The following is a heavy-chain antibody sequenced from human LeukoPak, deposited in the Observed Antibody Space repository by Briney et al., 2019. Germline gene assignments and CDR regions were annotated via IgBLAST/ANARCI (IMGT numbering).Heavy chain of an antibody. V-gene: IGHV3-72*01. J-gene: IGHJ4*02. CDR2: IRNKANSCTT. Sequence: GGSLRLSCAASGFTFSRFWMSWVRQAPGKGLKWVGRIRNKANSCTTEYAASVKGRFTISRDDSKNSLYLQMNSLKTEDTAVYYCARGGSSSSWYPFDYWGQGTLVTVSS. CDR1: GFTFSRFW. CDR3: ARGGSSSSWYPFDY. D-gene: IGHD6-13*01.